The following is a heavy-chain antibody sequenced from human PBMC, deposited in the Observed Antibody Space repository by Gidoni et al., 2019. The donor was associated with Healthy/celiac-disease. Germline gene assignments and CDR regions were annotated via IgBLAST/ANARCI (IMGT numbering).Heavy chain of an antibody. D-gene: IGHD6-13*01. CDR3: ARALAAAGEYYYYGMDV. J-gene: IGHJ6*02. V-gene: IGHV2-26*01. CDR1: VFPPSNSRMG. Sequence: QVTLKESGHVLVKPTETLTLTCTVSVFPPSNSRMGVGWISQPPGKALEWLAHSFSNDEKSYSTSLKSRLTISKDTSKSQVVLTMTNMDPVDTATYYCARALAAAGEYYYYGMDVWGQGTTVTVSS. CDR2: SFSNDEK.